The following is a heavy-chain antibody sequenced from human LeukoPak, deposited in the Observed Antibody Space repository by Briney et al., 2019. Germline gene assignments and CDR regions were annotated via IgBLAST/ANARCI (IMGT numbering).Heavy chain of an antibody. CDR2: INPKSGAA. CDR1: GYIFSDYY. D-gene: IGHD6-13*01. Sequence: GASVKVSCKASGYIFSDYYMHWVRQAPGQGLEWLGWINPKSGAADYAQQFRGRVTMTRGTSINTDYMEMKRVTSDDTAVYYCARGAEAETSPLDFWGQGTLVTVSS. V-gene: IGHV1-2*02. CDR3: ARGAEAETSPLDF. J-gene: IGHJ4*02.